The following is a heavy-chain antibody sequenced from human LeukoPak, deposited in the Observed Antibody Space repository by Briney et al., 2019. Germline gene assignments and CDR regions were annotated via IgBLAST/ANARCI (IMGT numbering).Heavy chain of an antibody. V-gene: IGHV5-51*01. Sequence: AESLKISCKTSGYTFSKYWIGWVRQKPGKGLEWMGIIDANDSDTRYSPPFQGPVTISADTSTSTAYLQWSSLMASDTAMYYCVWGRGYYDSYNGYYDPDNWFETGGQGTLVTVSS. CDR1: GYTFSKYW. J-gene: IGHJ5*02. CDR3: VWGRGYYDSYNGYYDPDNWFET. D-gene: IGHD3-16*01. CDR2: IDANDSDT.